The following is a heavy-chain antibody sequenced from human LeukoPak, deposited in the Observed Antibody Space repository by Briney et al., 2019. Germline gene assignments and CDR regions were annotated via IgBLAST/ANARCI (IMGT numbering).Heavy chain of an antibody. Sequence: QTLSLTCAISGDSVSSNSAAWNWIRQSPSRGLEWLGRTYYRSKWYNDYAVSVKSRITINPDTSKNQFSLQLNSVTPEDTAVYYCARGRYCSGGSCYLYYYYYGMDVWGQGTTVTVSS. J-gene: IGHJ6*02. CDR1: GDSVSSNSAA. V-gene: IGHV6-1*01. CDR2: TYYRSKWYN. D-gene: IGHD2-15*01. CDR3: ARGRYCSGGSCYLYYYYYGMDV.